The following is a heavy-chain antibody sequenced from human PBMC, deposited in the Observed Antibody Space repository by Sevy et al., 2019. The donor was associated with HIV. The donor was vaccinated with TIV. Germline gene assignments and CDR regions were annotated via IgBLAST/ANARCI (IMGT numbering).Heavy chain of an antibody. J-gene: IGHJ4*02. CDR1: GFTFSTYG. CDR3: ARDLEFYDYGDYGPAFMPDY. Sequence: GGSLRLSCAASGFTFSTYGMHWVRQAPGKGLEWVALIWFDGSNTYYADSAKGRFTISRDIAKNTLHLQMNSLRAEDTAVYYGARDLEFYDYGDYGPAFMPDYWGQGTLVTVSS. CDR2: IWFDGSNT. D-gene: IGHD4-17*01. V-gene: IGHV3-33*01.